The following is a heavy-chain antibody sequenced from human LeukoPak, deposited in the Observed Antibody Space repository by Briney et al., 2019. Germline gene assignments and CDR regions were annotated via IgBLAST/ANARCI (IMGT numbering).Heavy chain of an antibody. Sequence: PSETLSLTCSVSGGSVDNSDYYWSWLRQPPGKELEWIGHIYHSGSTIYNPSLKGRVTISVDMSKNQFSLRLTSGTAADTAVYYCARDQGGGSYRHAFDVWGQGKMVTVSS. CDR1: GGSVDNSDYY. CDR3: ARDQGGGSYRHAFDV. D-gene: IGHD1-26*01. CDR2: IYHSGST. V-gene: IGHV4-61*08. J-gene: IGHJ3*01.